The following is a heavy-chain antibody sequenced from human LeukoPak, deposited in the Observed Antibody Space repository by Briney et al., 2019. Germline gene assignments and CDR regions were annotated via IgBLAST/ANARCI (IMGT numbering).Heavy chain of an antibody. CDR1: GFTFSSYS. V-gene: IGHV3-21*01. J-gene: IGHJ4*02. D-gene: IGHD6-13*01. Sequence: PGGSLRLSCAASGFTFSSYSMNWVRQAPGKGLEWVSSISSSSSYIYYADSVKGRFTISRDNAKNSLYLQMNSMRAEDTAEYYCARDRGYSSSLDYWGQGTLVTVSS. CDR3: ARDRGYSSSLDY. CDR2: ISSSSSYI.